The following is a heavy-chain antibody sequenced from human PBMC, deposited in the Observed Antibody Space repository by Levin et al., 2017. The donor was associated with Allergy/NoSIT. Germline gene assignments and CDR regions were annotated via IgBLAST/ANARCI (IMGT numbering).Heavy chain of an antibody. V-gene: IGHV3-30*04. CDR1: GFIFSTYA. D-gene: IGHD3-22*01. Sequence: GESLKISCTASGFIFSTYAMHWVRQAPGKGLEWVAVISYDENNKYYADSVKGRFTISRDNSKNTLYLQMNSLRAEDTAVYYCASPRTYYYDSSGPFDYWGQGTLVTVSS. CDR2: ISYDENNK. CDR3: ASPRTYYYDSSGPFDY. J-gene: IGHJ4*02.